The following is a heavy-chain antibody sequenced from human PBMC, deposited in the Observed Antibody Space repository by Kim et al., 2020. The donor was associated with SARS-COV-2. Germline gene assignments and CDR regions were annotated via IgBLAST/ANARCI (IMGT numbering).Heavy chain of an antibody. CDR1: EYTFNNYP. D-gene: IGHD2-21*01. V-gene: IGHV1-46*02. CDR2: ISPSDGAT. J-gene: IGHJ4*02. Sequence: ASVKVSCKTSEYTFNNYPMHWVRQAPGQGLEWMAMISPSDGATTYAQSLQGRIILTRDTSTSTVYMELYSLRSEDTAVYFCARGVRDYFKYYFDYWGLGILVTVSS. CDR3: ARGVRDYFKYYFDY.